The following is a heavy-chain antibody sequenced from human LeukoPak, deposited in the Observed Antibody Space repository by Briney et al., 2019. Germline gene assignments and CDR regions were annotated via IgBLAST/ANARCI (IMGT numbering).Heavy chain of an antibody. J-gene: IGHJ4*02. CDR3: ARDRVLLWFGEYD. Sequence: ASVKVPCKASGYTFTGYYMHWVRQAPGQGLEWMGWINPNSGGTNYAQKFQGRVTMTRDTSISTAYMELSRLRSDDTAVYYCARDRVLLWFGEYDWGQGTLVTVSS. CDR2: INPNSGGT. CDR1: GYTFTGYY. V-gene: IGHV1-2*02. D-gene: IGHD3-10*01.